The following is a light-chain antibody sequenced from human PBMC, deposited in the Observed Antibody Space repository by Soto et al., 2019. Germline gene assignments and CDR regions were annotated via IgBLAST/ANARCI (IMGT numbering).Light chain of an antibody. CDR2: DAS. CDR3: QQRSNWPWT. Sequence: IVLTQSPATLSCSPGEIATLSFRASQSVSSYLAWYQQKPGQAPRLLIYDASNRATGIPARFSGSGSGTDFTLTISSLEPEDFAVYYCQQRSNWPWTFGQGTKVDIK. V-gene: IGKV3-11*01. CDR1: QSVSSY. J-gene: IGKJ1*01.